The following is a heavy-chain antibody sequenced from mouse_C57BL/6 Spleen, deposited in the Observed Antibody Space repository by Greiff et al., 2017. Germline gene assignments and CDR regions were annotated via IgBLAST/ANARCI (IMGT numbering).Heavy chain of an antibody. CDR1: GFTFSDYG. J-gene: IGHJ4*01. Sequence: EVKLVESGGGLVKPGGSLKLSCAASGFTFSDYGMHWVRQAPEKGLEWVAYISSGSSTIYYADTVKGRFTISRDNAKNTLFLQMTSLRSEDTAMYYCARALYYGSLYYYAMDYWGQGTSVTVSS. D-gene: IGHD1-1*01. CDR3: ARALYYGSLYYYAMDY. CDR2: ISSGSSTI. V-gene: IGHV5-17*01.